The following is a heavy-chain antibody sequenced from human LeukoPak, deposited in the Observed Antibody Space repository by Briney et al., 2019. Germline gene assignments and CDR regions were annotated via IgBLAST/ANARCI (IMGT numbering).Heavy chain of an antibody. Sequence: SETLSLTCTVSGGSIGSGPYYWSWIRQPAGKGLEWIGRIYTSGRTDYSPFLKSRVTISADTSKNHFSLKLSSVTAADTAVYYCVRENARSVPTAVSPLDDWGQGTLVTVSS. D-gene: IGHD2-2*01. CDR1: GGSIGSGPYY. V-gene: IGHV4-61*02. CDR3: VRENARSVPTAVSPLDD. J-gene: IGHJ4*02. CDR2: IYTSGRT.